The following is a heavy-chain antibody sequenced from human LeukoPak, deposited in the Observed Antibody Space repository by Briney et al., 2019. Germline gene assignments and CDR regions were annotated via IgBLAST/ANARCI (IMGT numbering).Heavy chain of an antibody. J-gene: IGHJ3*02. Sequence: PGGSLRLSCAASGFSFSSYTMNWARQAPGKGLEWVSSIISSISYIYYADSVKGRFTISRDNAKNSLYLQMNSLRAEDTAAYYCARKGGGDVNAFDIWGQGTMVTVSS. CDR2: IISSISYI. D-gene: IGHD2-21*02. CDR3: ARKGGGDVNAFDI. CDR1: GFSFSSYT. V-gene: IGHV3-21*01.